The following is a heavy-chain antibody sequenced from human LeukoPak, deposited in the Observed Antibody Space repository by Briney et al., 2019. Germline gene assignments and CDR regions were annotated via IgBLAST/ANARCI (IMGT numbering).Heavy chain of an antibody. D-gene: IGHD3-10*01. CDR1: GFTFSSYA. V-gene: IGHV3-23*01. CDR3: AKDQSRDYGSGSYIRGIFGY. J-gene: IGHJ4*02. Sequence: PGGSLRLSCAASGFTFSSYAMSWVRQAPGKGLEWVSTISYSGGSTYYADSVKGRFTISIDNSKNTLYLQMNSLRAEDTAVYYCAKDQSRDYGSGSYIRGIFGYWGQGTLVTVPS. CDR2: ISYSGGST.